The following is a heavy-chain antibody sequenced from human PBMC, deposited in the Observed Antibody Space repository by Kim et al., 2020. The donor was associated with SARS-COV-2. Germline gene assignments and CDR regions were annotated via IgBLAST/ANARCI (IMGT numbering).Heavy chain of an antibody. Sequence: GGSLRLSCVASGFTFSNYGMHWVRQAPGKGLEWVGIVSYEVRNTHYAGSVAGRFSISRDNSKNTLYLQMNSLRTEDTALYYCVKEAAFTTIVVDYYFD. CDR2: VSYEVRNT. CDR3: VKEAAFTTIVVDYYFD. J-gene: IGHJ4*01. V-gene: IGHV3-30*18. D-gene: IGHD3-22*01. CDR1: GFTFSNYG.